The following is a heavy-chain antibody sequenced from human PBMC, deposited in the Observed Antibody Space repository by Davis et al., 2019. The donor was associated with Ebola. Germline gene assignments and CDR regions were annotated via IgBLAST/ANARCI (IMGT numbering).Heavy chain of an antibody. CDR3: ARDRGGDYSFDY. CDR1: GYTFTSYY. CDR2: INPSGGST. V-gene: IGHV1-46*01. Sequence: AASVKVSCKASGYTFTSYYMHWVRQAPGQGLEWMGIINPSGGSTSYAQKFQGRVTMTRDTSTSTAYMELRSLRSDDTAVYYCARDRGGDYSFDYWGQGTLVTVSS. D-gene: IGHD3-10*01. J-gene: IGHJ4*02.